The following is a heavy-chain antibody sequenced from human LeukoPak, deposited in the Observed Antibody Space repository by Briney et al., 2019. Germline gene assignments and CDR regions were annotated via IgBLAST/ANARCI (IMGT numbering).Heavy chain of an antibody. Sequence: ASVKVSCKASGGTFNSYAINWVRQAPGHGLEWMGRITPILDIANYSQELQGRITITADKSTSTAYMELSRLRSDDTAVYYCARARLRLGEFSSAAFDIWGQGTMVTVSS. J-gene: IGHJ3*02. CDR3: ARARLRLGEFSSAAFDI. D-gene: IGHD3-16*02. CDR2: ITPILDIA. CDR1: GGTFNSYA. V-gene: IGHV1-69*04.